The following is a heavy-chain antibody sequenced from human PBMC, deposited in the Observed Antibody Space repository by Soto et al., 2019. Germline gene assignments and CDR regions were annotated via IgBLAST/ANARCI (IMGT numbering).Heavy chain of an antibody. J-gene: IGHJ4*02. Sequence: GGSLRLSCAASGFTFSNAWMSWVRQAPGKGLEWVGRIKSKTDGGTTDYAAPVKGRFTISRDDSKNTLYLQMNSLKTEDTAVYYCTKLSGSYYVEGYWGQGTLVTVYS. CDR3: TKLSGSYYVEGY. V-gene: IGHV3-15*01. CDR2: IKSKTDGGTT. CDR1: GFTFSNAW. D-gene: IGHD1-26*01.